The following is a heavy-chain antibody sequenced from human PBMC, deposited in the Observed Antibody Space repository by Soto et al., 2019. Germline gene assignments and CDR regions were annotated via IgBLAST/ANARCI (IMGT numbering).Heavy chain of an antibody. D-gene: IGHD6-19*01. CDR2: ISGSGGST. V-gene: IGHV3-23*01. CDR3: AKELVSLPPAGTGNYALDY. J-gene: IGHJ4*02. CDR1: GFTFSSYA. Sequence: PGGSLRLSCAASGFTFSSYAMSWVRQAPGKGLEWVSAISGSGGSTYYADSVKGRFTISRDNSKNTLYLQMNSLRAEDTAVYYCAKELVSLPPAGTGNYALDYWGQGTLVTVSS.